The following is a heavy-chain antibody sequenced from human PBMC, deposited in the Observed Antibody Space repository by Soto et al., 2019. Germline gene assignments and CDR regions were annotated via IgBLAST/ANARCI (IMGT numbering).Heavy chain of an antibody. CDR2: ISAYNGNT. V-gene: IGHV1-18*01. CDR1: GYTFTSYG. CDR3: ARDCTNGVCPRVGYYGMDV. D-gene: IGHD2-8*01. Sequence: ASVKVSCKASGYTFTSYGISWVRQAPGQGLEWMGWISAYNGNTNYAQKLQGRVTMTTDTSTSTAYMELRSLRSDDTAVYYCARDCTNGVCPRVGYYGMDVWGQGTTVTVSS. J-gene: IGHJ6*02.